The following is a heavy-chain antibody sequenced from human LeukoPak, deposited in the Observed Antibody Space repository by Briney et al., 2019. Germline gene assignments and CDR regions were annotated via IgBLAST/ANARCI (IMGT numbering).Heavy chain of an antibody. V-gene: IGHV4-59*12. CDR2: IYYSGST. D-gene: IGHD5-12*01. J-gene: IGHJ3*02. CDR1: GGSISSYY. CDR3: ATQEHSGYDLGRNRGDAFDI. Sequence: PSETLSLTCTVSGGSISSYYWSWIRQPPGKGLEWIGYIYYSGSTNYNPSLKSRVTISVDTSKNQFSLKLSSVTAADTAVYYCATQEHSGYDLGRNRGDAFDIWGQGTMVTVSS.